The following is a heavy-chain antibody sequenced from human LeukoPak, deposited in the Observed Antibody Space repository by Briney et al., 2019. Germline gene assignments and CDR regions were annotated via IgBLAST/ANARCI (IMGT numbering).Heavy chain of an antibody. D-gene: IGHD3-9*01. CDR3: AKWGDYDILTGYYVSDF. V-gene: IGHV3-23*01. Sequence: GGSLRLSCAASGFIFRNYAMSWVRQAPGKGLEWVSTITGSGDTTYYADSVKGRFTISRDNSKNTLYVEMNTLRAEDTAVYYCAKWGDYDILTGYYVSDFWGQGTLVTVSS. J-gene: IGHJ4*02. CDR1: GFIFRNYA. CDR2: ITGSGDTT.